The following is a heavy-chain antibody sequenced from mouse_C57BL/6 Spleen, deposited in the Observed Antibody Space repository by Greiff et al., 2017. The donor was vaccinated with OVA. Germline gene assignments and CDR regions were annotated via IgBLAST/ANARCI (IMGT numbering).Heavy chain of an antibody. V-gene: IGHV1-53*01. D-gene: IGHD1-1*01. CDR2: INPSNGGT. J-gene: IGHJ4*01. Sequence: QVQLQQPGPELVKPGASVKLSCKASGYTFTSYWMHWVKQRPGQGLEWIGNINPSNGGTNYNEKFKSKATLTVDKPSSTAYMQLSSLTSEDSAVYYGARSWYYGSSAYYYAVDYWGQGTSVAVSS. CDR1: GYTFTSYW. CDR3: ARSWYYGSSAYYYAVDY.